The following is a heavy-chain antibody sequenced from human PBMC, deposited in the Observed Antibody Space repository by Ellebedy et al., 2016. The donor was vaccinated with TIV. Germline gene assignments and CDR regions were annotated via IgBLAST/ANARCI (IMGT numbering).Heavy chain of an antibody. CDR3: ARGRRLLWFGARVSFDY. V-gene: IGHV4-34*01. Sequence: SETLSLXXAVYGGSFSGYYWSWIRQPPGKGLEWIGEINHSGSTNYNPSLKSRVTISVDTSKNQFSLKLSSVTAADTDVYYCARGRRLLWFGARVSFDYWGQGTLVTVSS. J-gene: IGHJ4*02. CDR2: INHSGST. D-gene: IGHD3-10*01. CDR1: GGSFSGYY.